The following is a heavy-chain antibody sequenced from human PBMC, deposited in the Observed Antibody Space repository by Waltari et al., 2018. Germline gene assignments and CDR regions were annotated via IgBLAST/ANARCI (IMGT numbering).Heavy chain of an antibody. CDR3: ARDHRAAGNPSYYYYYMDV. Sequence: QVQLVQSGAEVKKPGSSVKVSCKASGGTFSSYAISWVRQAPGQGLEWMGGIIPSLGIANSAQKFQGRVTITADESTSTAYMELSSLRSEDTAVYYCARDHRAAGNPSYYYYYMDVWGKGTTVTVSS. CDR1: GGTFSSYA. V-gene: IGHV1-69*04. J-gene: IGHJ6*03. D-gene: IGHD6-13*01. CDR2: IIPSLGIA.